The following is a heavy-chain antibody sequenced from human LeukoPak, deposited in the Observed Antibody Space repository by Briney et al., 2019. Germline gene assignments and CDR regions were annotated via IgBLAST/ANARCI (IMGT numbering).Heavy chain of an antibody. CDR2: ISYDGSSK. V-gene: IGHV3-30-3*01. CDR1: GFTFRSYA. Sequence: PGGSLRLSCEASGFTFRSYAMHWVRQAPGKGLEWVAVISYDGSSKYYEDSVKGRFTISRDNSKNTLYLQMNSLRAEDTAVYYCAKDEIGGEFDYWGQGTLVTVSS. CDR3: AKDEIGGEFDY. J-gene: IGHJ4*02. D-gene: IGHD3-10*01.